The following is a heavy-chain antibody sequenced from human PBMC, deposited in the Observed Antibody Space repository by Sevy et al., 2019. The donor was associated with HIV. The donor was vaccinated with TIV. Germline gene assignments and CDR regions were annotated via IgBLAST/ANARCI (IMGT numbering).Heavy chain of an antibody. CDR1: GGSISSGGYY. V-gene: IGHV4-31*03. J-gene: IGHJ4*02. D-gene: IGHD5-18*01. Sequence: SETLSLTCTVSGGSISSGGYYWSWIRQHPGKGLEWIGYIYYSGSTYYNPSLKSRVTISVDTSKNQFSLKLSSVTAADTAVYYCARVSSKDSYGDPPYYFDYWGQGTLVTVSS. CDR3: ARVSSKDSYGDPPYYFDY. CDR2: IYYSGST.